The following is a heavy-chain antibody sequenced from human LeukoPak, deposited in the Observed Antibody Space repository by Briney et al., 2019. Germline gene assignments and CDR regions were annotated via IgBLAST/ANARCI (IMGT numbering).Heavy chain of an antibody. Sequence: PGGSLRLSCAASGFTFDDYGMTWVRQAPGKGLEWVAGINGNGDTTGYADSVKGRFTISRDNAKNSLYLQMNSLMAEDTALYYCARGNRGSSYGGDSWGQGTLVTVSS. CDR2: INGNGDTT. J-gene: IGHJ4*02. V-gene: IGHV3-20*04. CDR1: GFTFDDYG. CDR3: ARGNRGSSYGGDS. D-gene: IGHD1-26*01.